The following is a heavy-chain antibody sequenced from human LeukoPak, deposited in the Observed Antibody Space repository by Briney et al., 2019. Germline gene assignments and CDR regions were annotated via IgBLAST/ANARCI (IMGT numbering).Heavy chain of an antibody. Sequence: GSSVKVSCKASGGTFSSYAISWVRQAPGQGLEWMGGIIPIFGTANYAQKFQGRVTITTDESTSTAYMELSSLRSDDTAVYYCARDYYDSSGYYYRYFQHWGQGTLVTVSS. V-gene: IGHV1-69*05. D-gene: IGHD3-22*01. J-gene: IGHJ1*01. CDR2: IIPIFGTA. CDR1: GGTFSSYA. CDR3: ARDYYDSSGYYYRYFQH.